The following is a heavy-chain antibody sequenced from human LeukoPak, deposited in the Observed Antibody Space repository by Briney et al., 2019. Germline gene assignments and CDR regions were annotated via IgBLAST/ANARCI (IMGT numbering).Heavy chain of an antibody. CDR1: GFAFSVFD. V-gene: IGHV3-30-3*01. J-gene: IGHJ3*02. Sequence: GTSLRLSCTASGFAFSVFDMHWVRQAPGKGLEWVAVTSIDGNIRYYADSVKGRFIISRDNSKNTLYLQMNSLRPDDAAVYYCARPTVEMATTDALDIWGQGTMVTVSS. CDR3: ARPTVEMATTDALDI. CDR2: TSIDGNIR. D-gene: IGHD5-24*01.